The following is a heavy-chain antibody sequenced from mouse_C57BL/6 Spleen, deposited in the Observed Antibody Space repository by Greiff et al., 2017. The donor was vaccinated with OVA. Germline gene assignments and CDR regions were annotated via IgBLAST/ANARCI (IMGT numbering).Heavy chain of an antibody. J-gene: IGHJ4*01. CDR2: IDPETGGT. V-gene: IGHV1-15*01. CDR3: TRGGSYGYAMDY. CDR1: GYTFTDYE. Sequence: VQLQQSGAELVRPGASVTLSCKASGYTFTDYEMHWVQQTPVHGLEWIGAIDPETGGTAYNQKFKGKAILTADKSSSTAYMELRSLTSEDSAVYYCTRGGSYGYAMDYWGQGTSVTVSS. D-gene: IGHD1-1*01.